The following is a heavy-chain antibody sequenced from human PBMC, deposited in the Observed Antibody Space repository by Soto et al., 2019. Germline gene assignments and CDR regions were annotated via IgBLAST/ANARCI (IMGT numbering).Heavy chain of an antibody. D-gene: IGHD2-15*01. CDR1: GYTFTGYY. V-gene: IGHV1-2*04. CDR3: ARVYCSGGSCPRNWFDP. J-gene: IGHJ5*02. CDR2: INPNSGGT. Sequence: SVKVSCKACGYTFTGYYMHWVRQAPRQELERMGWINPNSGGTNYAQKFQGWVTMTRDTSISTAYMELSRLRSDDTAVYYCARVYCSGGSCPRNWFDPWGQGTLVTVSS.